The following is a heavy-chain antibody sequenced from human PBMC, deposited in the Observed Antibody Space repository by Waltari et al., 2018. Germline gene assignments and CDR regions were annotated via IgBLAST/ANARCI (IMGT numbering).Heavy chain of an antibody. D-gene: IGHD3-10*01. CDR3: ARQRPTLTSFDP. CDR1: GYSISSGYY. Sequence: QVQLQESGPGLVKPSETLSLTCAVSGYSISSGYYWGWIRPPPGKGLEWIGSIYHSGSTYYNPSLKSRVTISVDTSKNQFSLKLSSVTAADTAVYYSARQRPTLTSFDPWGQGTLVTVSS. J-gene: IGHJ5*02. V-gene: IGHV4-38-2*01. CDR2: IYHSGST.